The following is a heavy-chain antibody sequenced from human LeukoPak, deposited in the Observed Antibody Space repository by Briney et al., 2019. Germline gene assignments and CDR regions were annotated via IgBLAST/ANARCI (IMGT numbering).Heavy chain of an antibody. Sequence: SETLSLTCAVYGGSFSGYYWSWIRQPPGKGLEWIGEINHSGSTNYNPSLKSRVTISVDTSKNQFSLKLSSVTAADTAVYYCARGLGGDYEIDYCGQGTLVTVSS. J-gene: IGHJ4*02. D-gene: IGHD4-17*01. V-gene: IGHV4-34*01. CDR2: INHSGST. CDR1: GGSFSGYY. CDR3: ARGLGGDYEIDY.